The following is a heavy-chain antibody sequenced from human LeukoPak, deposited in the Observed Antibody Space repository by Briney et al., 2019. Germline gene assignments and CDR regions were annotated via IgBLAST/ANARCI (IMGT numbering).Heavy chain of an antibody. V-gene: IGHV4-39*01. J-gene: IGHJ4*02. CDR2: IYYIGST. Sequence: SSETLSLTCTVSGGSISSSSYYWGWIRQPPGKGLEWIGNIYYIGSTYYNPSLKSRVTISVDTSKNQFSLKLSSVTAADTAVYYCARLLGRGYDFWSGYYTGIGGALDYWGQGTLVTVSS. D-gene: IGHD3-3*01. CDR1: GGSISSSSYY. CDR3: ARLLGRGYDFWSGYYTGIGGALDY.